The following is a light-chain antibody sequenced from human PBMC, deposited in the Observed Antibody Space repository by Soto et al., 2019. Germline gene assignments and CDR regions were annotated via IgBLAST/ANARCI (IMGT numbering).Light chain of an antibody. V-gene: IGKV1-12*01. CDR3: LQGASFPRT. CDR1: QAVSTW. CDR2: AAS. Sequence: DIQMTQSPSSVSASVGDTVTITCRASQAVSTWLAWYQQKPGGAPKLLIYAASTLQSGVPSRFSGSGSGTDFTLTIRSLQPEDFATYYCLQGASFPRTFGGGTKVEIK. J-gene: IGKJ4*01.